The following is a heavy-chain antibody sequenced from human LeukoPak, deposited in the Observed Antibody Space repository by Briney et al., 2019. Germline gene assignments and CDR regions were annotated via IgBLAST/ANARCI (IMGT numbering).Heavy chain of an antibody. V-gene: IGHV4-34*01. CDR2: INHSGST. CDR3: ARLAPHSSSSTVGYYYGMDV. J-gene: IGHJ6*02. CDR1: GGSFSGYY. D-gene: IGHD6-6*01. Sequence: PSETLSLTCAVYGGSFSGYYWSWIRQPPGKGLEWIGEINHSGSTNYNPSLESRVTISVDTSKNQFSLKLSSVTAADTAVYYCARLAPHSSSSTVGYYYGMDVWGQGTTVTVSS.